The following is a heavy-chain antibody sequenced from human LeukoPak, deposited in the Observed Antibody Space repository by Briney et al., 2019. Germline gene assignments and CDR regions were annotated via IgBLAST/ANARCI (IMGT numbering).Heavy chain of an antibody. Sequence: GGSLRLSCATSGFNFDRYTIHWVRQAPGKGLEWVSLAGWAGGTTYYSDSVRGRFTISRDSGKNSMYLQMNSLTTDDTAFYFCAKELDTMFFDYWGQGALVTVSS. CDR3: AKELDTMFFDY. CDR2: AGWAGGTT. V-gene: IGHV3-43*01. CDR1: GFNFDRYT. D-gene: IGHD5-18*01. J-gene: IGHJ4*02.